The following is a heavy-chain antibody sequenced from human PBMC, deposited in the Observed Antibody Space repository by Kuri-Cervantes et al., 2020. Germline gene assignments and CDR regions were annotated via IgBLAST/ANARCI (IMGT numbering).Heavy chain of an antibody. CDR1: GGTFSSYA. D-gene: IGHD1-26*01. Sequence: ASVKVSCKASGGTFSSYAISWVRQAPGQGLEWMGWISAYNGNTNYAQKLQGRVTMTTDTSTSTAYMELRSLRSDDTAVYYCARVSPLDYYWVDYWGQGALVTVSS. CDR3: ARVSPLDYYWVDY. CDR2: ISAYNGNT. J-gene: IGHJ4*02. V-gene: IGHV1-18*01.